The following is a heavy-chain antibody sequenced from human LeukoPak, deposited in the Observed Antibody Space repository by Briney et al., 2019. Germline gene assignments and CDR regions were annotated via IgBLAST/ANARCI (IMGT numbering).Heavy chain of an antibody. V-gene: IGHV1-18*04. J-gene: IGHJ5*02. CDR3: ARMTTVTTRPWGWFDP. D-gene: IGHD4-17*01. CDR1: GYTFTSYG. CDR2: ISAYNGNT. Sequence: ASVTVSCKASGYTFTSYGISWVRQAPGQGLEWMGWISAYNGNTNYAQRLQGRVTMTTDTSTSTAYMVLSSLRSEDTAVYYCARMTTVTTRPWGWFDPWGQGTLVTVSS.